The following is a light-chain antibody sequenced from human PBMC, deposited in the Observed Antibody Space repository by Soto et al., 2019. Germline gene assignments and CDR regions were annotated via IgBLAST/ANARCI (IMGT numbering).Light chain of an antibody. CDR1: QSVSSSY. CDR3: QQYGSSPWT. J-gene: IGKJ1*01. V-gene: IGKV3D-20*01. CDR2: DAS. Sequence: EIILTQSPATLSLSPGERATLSCGASQSVSSSYVAWYQHRPGLAPRLLIHDASSRATGIPDRFSGTKSGTDFTLTIRRLEPEDAAVYYCQQYGSSPWTFGQGTKVGIK.